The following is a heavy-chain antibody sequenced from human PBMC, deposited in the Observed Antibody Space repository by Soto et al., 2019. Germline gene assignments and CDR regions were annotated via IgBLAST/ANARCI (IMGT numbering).Heavy chain of an antibody. CDR3: ARQIYDSDTGPNFQYYFDS. V-gene: IGHV5-10-1*01. Sequence: PGQDVKISCKGSGYSFAGYWITWVRQKPGKGLEWMGRIDPSDSQTYYSPSFRGHVTISVTKSITTVFLQWSSLRASDTAMYYCARQIYDSDTGPNFQYYFDSWGQGTPVTVPQ. J-gene: IGHJ4*02. CDR1: GYSFAGYW. CDR2: IDPSDSQT. D-gene: IGHD3-22*01.